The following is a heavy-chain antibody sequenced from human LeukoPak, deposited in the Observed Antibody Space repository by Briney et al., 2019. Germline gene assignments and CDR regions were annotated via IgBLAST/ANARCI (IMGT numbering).Heavy chain of an antibody. CDR3: ARDLYSSSWYARDYYGMDV. J-gene: IGHJ6*02. CDR2: ISYDGSNK. V-gene: IGHV3-30-3*01. D-gene: IGHD6-13*01. CDR1: GFTFSSYA. Sequence: GGSLRLSCAASGFTFSSYAMHWVRQAPGKGLEWVAVISYDGSNKYYADSVKGRFTISRDNSKNTLYLQMNSLRAEDTAVYYCARDLYSSSWYARDYYGMDVWGQGTTVTVSS.